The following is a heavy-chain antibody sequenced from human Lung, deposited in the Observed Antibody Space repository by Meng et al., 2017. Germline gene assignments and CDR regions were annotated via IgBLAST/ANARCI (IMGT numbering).Heavy chain of an antibody. D-gene: IGHD4-11*01. J-gene: IGHJ4*02. CDR2: INHSGST. CDR3: ARGPTTMAHDFDY. Sequence: EPLQMWGTGLLKPSETLSRTCVVSGGSFSDYYWSWIRQPPGKGLEWIGEINHSGSTNYNPSLESRATISVDTSQNNLSLKLSSVTAADSAVYYCARGPTTMAHDFDYWGQGTLVTVSS. V-gene: IGHV4-34*01. CDR1: GGSFSDYY.